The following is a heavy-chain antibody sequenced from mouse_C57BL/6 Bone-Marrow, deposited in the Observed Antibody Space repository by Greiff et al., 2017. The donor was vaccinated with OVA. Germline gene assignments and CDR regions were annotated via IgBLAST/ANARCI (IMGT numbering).Heavy chain of an antibody. Sequence: VKLVASGPELVKPGASVKISCKASGYAFSSSWMNWVKQRPGKGLEWIGRIYPGDGDTNYNGKFKGKATLTADKSSSTAYMQLSSLTSEDSAVYFCARWDLGDYYGSSLYAMDYWGQGTSVTVSS. J-gene: IGHJ4*01. V-gene: IGHV1-82*01. CDR1: GYAFSSSW. D-gene: IGHD1-1*01. CDR3: ARWDLGDYYGSSLYAMDY. CDR2: IYPGDGDT.